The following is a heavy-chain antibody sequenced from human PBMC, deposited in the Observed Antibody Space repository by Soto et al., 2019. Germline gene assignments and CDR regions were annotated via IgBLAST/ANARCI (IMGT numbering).Heavy chain of an antibody. CDR2: IYYSGST. V-gene: IGHV4-59*01. J-gene: IGHJ4*02. CDR3: ARAALYGRDGYNFGY. D-gene: IGHD5-12*01. CDR1: GGSISSYY. Sequence: SETLSLTCTVSGGSISSYYWSWIRQPPGKGLEWIGYIYYSGSTNYNPSLKSRVTISVDTSKNQFSLKLSSVTAADTAVYYCARAALYGRDGYNFGYWGQGTLVTVSS.